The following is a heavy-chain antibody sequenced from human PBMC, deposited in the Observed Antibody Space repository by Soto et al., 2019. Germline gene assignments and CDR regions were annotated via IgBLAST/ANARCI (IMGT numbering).Heavy chain of an antibody. J-gene: IGHJ4*02. CDR1: GFTFSSYG. V-gene: IGHV3-33*01. CDR2: IWYDGSNK. Sequence: QVQLVESGGGVVQPGRSLRLSCAASGFTFSSYGMHWVRQAPGKGLEWVAVIWYDGSNKYYADSVKGRFTISRDNSKNTLYLQMNSLRAEDTAVYYCARDDDSSGYYSNKFDYWGQGTLVTVSS. D-gene: IGHD3-22*01. CDR3: ARDDDSSGYYSNKFDY.